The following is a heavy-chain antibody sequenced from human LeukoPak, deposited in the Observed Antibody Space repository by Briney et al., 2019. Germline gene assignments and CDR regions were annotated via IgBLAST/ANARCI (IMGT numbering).Heavy chain of an antibody. CDR1: GGSISSFY. V-gene: IGHV4-4*07. J-gene: IGHJ3*02. CDR3: AREGYYDSSGPSDAFDI. D-gene: IGHD3-22*01. Sequence: SETLSLTCSVSGGSISSFYCNWIRQPSGQGLAWLGRIYTRGSTIYNPSLKSRVTISVDKSKNQFSLTLSSVTAADTAVYYCAREGYYDSSGPSDAFDIWGQGTMVTVSS. CDR2: IYTRGST.